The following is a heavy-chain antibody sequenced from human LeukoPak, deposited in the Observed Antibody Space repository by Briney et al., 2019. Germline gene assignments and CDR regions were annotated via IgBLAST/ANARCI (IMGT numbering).Heavy chain of an antibody. D-gene: IGHD5-18*01. J-gene: IGHJ6*02. CDR3: ARDTIVRYSYGPNYYGMDV. Sequence: GGSLRLSCAASGFTFSSYSMNWVRQAPGKGLEWVSSISRSSNYIYYADSVKGRFTLSRDNAKNSLYLQMNNLRAEDTAVYYCARDTIVRYSYGPNYYGMDVWGQGTTVTVSS. CDR2: ISRSSNYI. V-gene: IGHV3-21*01. CDR1: GFTFSSYS.